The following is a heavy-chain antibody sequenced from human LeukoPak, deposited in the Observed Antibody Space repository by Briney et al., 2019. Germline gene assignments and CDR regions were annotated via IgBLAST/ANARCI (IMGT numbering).Heavy chain of an antibody. V-gene: IGHV4-59*01. CDR3: AGGIAAAGSFDY. J-gene: IGHJ4*02. CDR1: GGSISSYY. Sequence: SETLSLTCTVSGGSISSYYWSWIRQPPGKGLEWIGYIYYSGSTNYNPSLKSRVTISVDTSKNQFSLKLSSVTAADMAVYYCAGGIAAAGSFDYWGQGTLVTVSS. D-gene: IGHD6-13*01. CDR2: IYYSGST.